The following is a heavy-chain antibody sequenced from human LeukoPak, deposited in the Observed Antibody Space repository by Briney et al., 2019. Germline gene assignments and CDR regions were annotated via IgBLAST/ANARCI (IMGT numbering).Heavy chain of an antibody. J-gene: IGHJ5*02. CDR2: LSSGGRST. CDR3: AKDRGVGLSNWFDP. V-gene: IGHV3-23*01. CDR1: GFTFSNFA. Sequence: GGSLRLSCASSGFTFSNFAMSWVRQAPGKGLQWVSGLSSGGRSTFYTDSVKGRFTISRDNSKNTLYLQMNSLRADDTAVYYCAKDRGVGLSNWFDPWGQGTLVTVSS. D-gene: IGHD3-10*01.